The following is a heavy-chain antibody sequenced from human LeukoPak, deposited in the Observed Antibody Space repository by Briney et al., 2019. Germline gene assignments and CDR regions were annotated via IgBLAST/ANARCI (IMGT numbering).Heavy chain of an antibody. CDR2: IYTSGNT. CDR3: ARDVVAAVGSFDY. V-gene: IGHV4-61*02. D-gene: IGHD2-2*01. CDR1: GGSISSGGYY. Sequence: PSQTPSLTCTVSGGSISSGGYYWSWIRQPAGKGLEWIGRIYTSGNTNYNPSLKSRVTISVDTSKNQFSLKLSSVTAADTAVYYCARDVVAAVGSFDYWGQGTQVTASS. J-gene: IGHJ4*02.